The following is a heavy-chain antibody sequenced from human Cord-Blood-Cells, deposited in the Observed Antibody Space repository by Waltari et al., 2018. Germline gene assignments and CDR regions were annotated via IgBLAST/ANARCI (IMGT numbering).Heavy chain of an antibody. CDR3: AKLYSSSSSHYFDY. D-gene: IGHD6-6*01. V-gene: IGHV3-30*18. J-gene: IGHJ4*02. CDR1: GFTFSSYG. Sequence: QVQLVESGGGVVQPGRSLRLSCAASGFTFSSYGVHWVRQAPGKGLEWVAVISYDGSNKYYADSVKGRFTISRDNSKNTLYLQMNSLRAEDTAVYYCAKLYSSSSSHYFDYWGQGTLVTVSS. CDR2: ISYDGSNK.